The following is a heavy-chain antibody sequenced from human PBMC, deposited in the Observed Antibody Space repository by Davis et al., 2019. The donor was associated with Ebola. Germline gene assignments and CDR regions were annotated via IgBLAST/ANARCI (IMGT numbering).Heavy chain of an antibody. D-gene: IGHD1-14*01. CDR3: ARTTSDLFYYYHYGMDV. V-gene: IGHV1-2*06. CDR1: GYTFTDYY. Sequence: AASVKVSCKASGYTFTDYYIHWVRQAPGQGLEWMGQINPNSGNTKFAQKFQGRVTMTRDTSINTVYMDVSSLRSDDTAVYYCARTTSDLFYYYHYGMDVWGKGTTVTVSS. CDR2: INPNSGNT. J-gene: IGHJ6*04.